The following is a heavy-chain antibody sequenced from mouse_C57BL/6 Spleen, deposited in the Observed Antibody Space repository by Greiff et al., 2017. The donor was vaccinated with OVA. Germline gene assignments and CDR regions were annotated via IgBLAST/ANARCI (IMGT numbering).Heavy chain of an antibody. Sequence: QVQLQQPGAELVKPGASVTLSCKASGYTFTSYWMHWVKQRPGQGLEWIGMIHPNSGSTNYTAKIKRKANLTVDKSSSTAYMQLSSLTSEDSAVYYCARGDDYDRSYFDYWGQGTTLTVSS. CDR1: GYTFTSYW. CDR3: ARGDDYDRSYFDY. V-gene: IGHV1-64*01. J-gene: IGHJ2*01. D-gene: IGHD2-4*01. CDR2: IHPNSGST.